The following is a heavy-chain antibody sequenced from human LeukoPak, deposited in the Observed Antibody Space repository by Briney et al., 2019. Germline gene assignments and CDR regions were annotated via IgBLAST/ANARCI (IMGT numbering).Heavy chain of an antibody. CDR2: IKEDESEK. Sequence: GGSLRLSCAASGFTFSSHWMSWVRQAPGRGLERLANIKEDESEKYYVDSVKGRLTVSRDNAKNSMYLQMNSLRVEDTAVYYCVRPRLAVDGNYWGQRTLVTVSS. J-gene: IGHJ4*02. CDR3: VRPRLAVDGNY. D-gene: IGHD2-2*01. V-gene: IGHV3-7*01. CDR1: GFTFSSHW.